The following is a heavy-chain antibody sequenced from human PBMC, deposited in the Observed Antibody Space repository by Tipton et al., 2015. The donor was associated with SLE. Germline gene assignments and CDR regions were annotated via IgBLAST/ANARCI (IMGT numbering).Heavy chain of an antibody. V-gene: IGHV3-23*01. CDR2: ISGSGGST. Sequence: SLRLSCAASGFTFSSYGMHWVRQAPGKGLEWVSAISGSGGSTYYADSVKGRFTISRDNSKNTLYLQMNSLRAEDTAVYYCAKAQGGAGEPLCFDYWGQGTLVTVSS. D-gene: IGHD4-17*01. CDR3: AKAQGGAGEPLCFDY. J-gene: IGHJ4*02. CDR1: GFTFSSYG.